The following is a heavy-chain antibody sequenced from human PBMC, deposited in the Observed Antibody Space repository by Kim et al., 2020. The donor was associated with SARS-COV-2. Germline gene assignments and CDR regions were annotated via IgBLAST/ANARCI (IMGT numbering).Heavy chain of an antibody. J-gene: IGHJ6*02. V-gene: IGHV6-1*01. CDR3: ARDIDIASNGVKTGTTGDYYYYGMDV. CDR2: TYYRSKWYN. D-gene: IGHD1-1*01. Sequence: SQTLSLTCAISGDSVSSNSAAWNWIRQSPSRGLEWLGRTYYRSKWYNDYAVSVKSRITINPDTSKNQFSLQLNSVTPEDTAVYYCARDIDIASNGVKTGTTGDYYYYGMDVWGQGTTVTVSS. CDR1: GDSVSSNSAA.